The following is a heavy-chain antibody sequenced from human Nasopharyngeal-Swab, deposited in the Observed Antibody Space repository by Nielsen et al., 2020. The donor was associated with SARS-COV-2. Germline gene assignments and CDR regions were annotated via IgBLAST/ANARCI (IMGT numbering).Heavy chain of an antibody. Sequence: GESLKISCAASGFTVSSNYMSWVRQAPGKGLGWVSVIYSGGSTYYADSVKGRFTISRDNSKNTLYLQMNSLRAEDTAVYYCAREGYYYGMDVWGQGTTVTVSS. J-gene: IGHJ6*02. CDR2: IYSGGST. V-gene: IGHV3-53*01. CDR1: GFTVSSNY. CDR3: AREGYYYGMDV.